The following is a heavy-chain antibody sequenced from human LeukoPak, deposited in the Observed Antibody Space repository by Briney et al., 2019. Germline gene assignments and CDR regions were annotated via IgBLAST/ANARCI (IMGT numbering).Heavy chain of an antibody. CDR3: ARGRGYSYGDNKFDY. CDR2: IYYSGST. Sequence: SQTLSLTCTVSGGSISSGDYYWSWIRQPPGKGLEWIGYIYYSGSTYYNPSLKSRVTISVDTSKNQFSLKLSSVTAADTAVYYCARGRGYSYGDNKFDYWGQGTLVTVSS. D-gene: IGHD5-18*01. J-gene: IGHJ4*02. V-gene: IGHV4-30-4*01. CDR1: GGSISSGDYY.